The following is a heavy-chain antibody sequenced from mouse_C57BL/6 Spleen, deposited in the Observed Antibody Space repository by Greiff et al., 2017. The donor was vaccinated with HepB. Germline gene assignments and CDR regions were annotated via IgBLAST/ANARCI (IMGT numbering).Heavy chain of an antibody. J-gene: IGHJ4*01. CDR3: ARWYYDAMDY. CDR1: GYTFTSYW. CDR2: IDPSDSYT. V-gene: IGHV1-50*01. D-gene: IGHD1-1*02. Sequence: VQLKQPGAELVKPGASVKLSCKASGYTFTSYWMQWVKQRPGQGLEWIGEIDPSDSYTNYNQKFKGKATLTVDTSSSTAYMQLSSLTSEDSAVYYCARWYYDAMDYWGQGTSVTVSS.